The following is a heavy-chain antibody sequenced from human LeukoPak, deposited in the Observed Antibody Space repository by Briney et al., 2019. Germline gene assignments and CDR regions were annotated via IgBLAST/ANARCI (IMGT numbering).Heavy chain of an antibody. CDR1: GYTFTSYG. J-gene: IGHJ3*02. Sequence: ASVTVSCKASGYTFTSYGISWVRQAPGQGLEWMGWISAYNGNTNYAQKLQGRVTMTTDTSTSTAYMELRSLRSDDTAVYYCARSLTQKHIVLMVYPNWSDAFDIWGQGTMVTVSS. D-gene: IGHD2-8*01. CDR3: ARSLTQKHIVLMVYPNWSDAFDI. V-gene: IGHV1-18*01. CDR2: ISAYNGNT.